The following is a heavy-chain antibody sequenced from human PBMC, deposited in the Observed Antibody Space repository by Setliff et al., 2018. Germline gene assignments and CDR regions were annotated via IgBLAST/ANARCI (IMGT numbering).Heavy chain of an antibody. Sequence: QPGGSLRLSCAASGFLFSSYGMHWVRQAPGKGLEWVAFIQYDGSDKYFEDSVKGRFTISRDNSKNTLYLQMNSLRVEDTAVYYCAKDTYYYDSSGYYVFDYWGQGTLVTVSS. CDR2: IQYDGSDK. D-gene: IGHD3-22*01. CDR1: GFLFSSYG. CDR3: AKDTYYYDSSGYYVFDY. J-gene: IGHJ4*02. V-gene: IGHV3-30*02.